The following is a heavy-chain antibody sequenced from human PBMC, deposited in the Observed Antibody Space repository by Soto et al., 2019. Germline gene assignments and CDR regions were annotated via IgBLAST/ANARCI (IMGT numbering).Heavy chain of an antibody. CDR2: ISGGGGST. J-gene: IGHJ4*02. CDR1: GFTFSSYA. Sequence: GGSLRLSCAASGFTFSSYAMSWVRQAPGKGLEWVSAISGGGGSTYYADSVKGRFTISRDNSKNTLYLQMNSLRAEDTAVYYCAKAPSPAMVRGSSFDYWGQGTLVTVSS. V-gene: IGHV3-23*01. D-gene: IGHD3-10*01. CDR3: AKAPSPAMVRGSSFDY.